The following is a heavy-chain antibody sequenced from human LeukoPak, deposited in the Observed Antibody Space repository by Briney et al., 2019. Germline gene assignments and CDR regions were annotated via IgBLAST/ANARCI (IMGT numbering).Heavy chain of an antibody. CDR1: GASISSSSYY. J-gene: IGHJ5*02. CDR3: ARDPATECSNGVCYKASWFDP. V-gene: IGHV4-39*07. CDR2: IYYSGST. Sequence: SETLSLTCAVSGASISSSSYYWGWIRQPPGKGLEWIGSIYYSGSTYYNPSLKSRVTILVDTSKNQFSLKLSSVTAADTAMYYCARDPATECSNGVCYKASWFDPWGQGTLVTVSS. D-gene: IGHD2-8*01.